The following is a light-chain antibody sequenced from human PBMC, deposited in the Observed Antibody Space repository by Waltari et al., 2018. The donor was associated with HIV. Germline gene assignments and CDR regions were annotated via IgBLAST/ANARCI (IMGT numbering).Light chain of an antibody. Sequence: SYELTQPPSVSVSPGQTASITCSGDQLGDKFVCWYQQRPGQPPVLVMYQDSKRPSGVSSRFSGSKSGNTASLTISGLQAEDESLYYCCAFSGGRISWVFGGGTRVTVL. J-gene: IGLJ3*02. CDR1: QLGDKF. V-gene: IGLV3-1*01. CDR3: CAFSGGRISWV. CDR2: QDS.